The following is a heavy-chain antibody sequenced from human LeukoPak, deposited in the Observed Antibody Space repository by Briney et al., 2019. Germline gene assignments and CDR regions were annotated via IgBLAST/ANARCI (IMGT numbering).Heavy chain of an antibody. CDR1: GGSISSSSYY. CDR3: TSRGWIVGLVDY. J-gene: IGHJ4*02. CDR2: INYSGTT. D-gene: IGHD3-22*01. V-gene: IGHV4-39*01. Sequence: SETLSLTCTVSGGSISSSSYYWGWIRQPPGKVLEWIASINYSGTTYSNPSLKSRVSISADTSKNQFSLKLSSVTATDTAVYYCTSRGWIVGLVDYWGQGTLVSVSS.